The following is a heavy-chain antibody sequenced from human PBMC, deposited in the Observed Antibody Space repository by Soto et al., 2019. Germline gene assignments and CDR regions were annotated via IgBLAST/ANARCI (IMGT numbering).Heavy chain of an antibody. J-gene: IGHJ2*01. CDR2: IHYTGNT. Sequence: QVQLQESGPGLVKPSETLSLTCTVSGDSISSYYWSWIRQPPGKGLEWIVYIHYTGNTNHNPSLKSRVTISVDTSKNQFSLKLSAVTAADTAVYYCARDRTSVNWYFDLWGRGTLVSVSS. CDR1: GDSISSYY. D-gene: IGHD2-2*01. CDR3: ARDRTSVNWYFDL. V-gene: IGHV4-59*01.